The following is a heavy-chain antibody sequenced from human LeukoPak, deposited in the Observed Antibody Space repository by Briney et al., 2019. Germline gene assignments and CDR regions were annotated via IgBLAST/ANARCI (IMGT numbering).Heavy chain of an antibody. CDR3: EKDSQPYRDCFHGTNGMCV. CDR1: GFTFSSYG. V-gene: IGHV3-30*18. Sequence: PGRSLRLSCAASGFTFSSYGMHWVRQAPGKGLEWVAVLSYDGSNIYYADSVKGRFTISRDNSKNTLYLQMNSRRAEDTAVYYCEKDSQPYRDCFHGTNGMCVWGQGTTVTVSS. J-gene: IGHJ6*02. CDR2: LSYDGSNI. D-gene: IGHD6-13*01.